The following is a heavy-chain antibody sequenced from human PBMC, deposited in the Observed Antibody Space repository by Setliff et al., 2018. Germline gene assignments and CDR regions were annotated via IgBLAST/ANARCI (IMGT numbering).Heavy chain of an antibody. CDR2: VSYGGST. J-gene: IGHJ6*03. CDR1: GAAISTYH. D-gene: IGHD3-22*01. CDR3: ARTGTTYYYSCMDV. Sequence: PSETLSLTCAVSGAAISTYHWSWPRQPPGKGLEWIGYVSYGGSTKYNPSLESRVTISLDAPKNQFSLKLTSVTAADTAVYYCARTGTTYYYSCMDVWGKGTTVTVSS. V-gene: IGHV4-59*08.